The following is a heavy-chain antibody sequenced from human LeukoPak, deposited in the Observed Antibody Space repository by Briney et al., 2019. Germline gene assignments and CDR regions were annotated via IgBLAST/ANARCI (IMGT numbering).Heavy chain of an antibody. D-gene: IGHD5-24*01. V-gene: IGHV4-34*01. CDR3: ASLEGYKALRFGPAPYFDY. J-gene: IGHJ4*02. Sequence: SETLSLTCAVYGGSFSGYYWSWIRQPPGKGLEWIGETNHSGSTNYNPSLKSRVTISVDTSKNQFSLKLSSVTAADTAVYYCASLEGYKALRFGPAPYFDYWGQGTLVTVSS. CDR2: TNHSGST. CDR1: GGSFSGYY.